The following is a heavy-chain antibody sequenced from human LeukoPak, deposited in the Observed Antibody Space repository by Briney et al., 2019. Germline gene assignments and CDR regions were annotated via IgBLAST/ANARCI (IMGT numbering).Heavy chain of an antibody. CDR3: ARVSMVWDAFDI. J-gene: IGHJ3*02. CDR1: GYTFTSYG. V-gene: IGHV1-18*01. CDR2: ISAYNGNT. D-gene: IGHD2-8*01. Sequence: ASVRVSCKASGYTFTSYGISWVRQAPGQGLEWMGWISAYNGNTNYAQKLQGRVTMTTDTSTSTAYMELRSLRSDDTAVYYCARVSMVWDAFDIWGQGTMVTVSS.